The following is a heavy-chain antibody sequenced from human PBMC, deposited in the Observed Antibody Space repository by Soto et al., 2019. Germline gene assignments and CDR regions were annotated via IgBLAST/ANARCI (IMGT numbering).Heavy chain of an antibody. Sequence: PSETLSLTCTVSGGSISSYYWSWIRQPPGKGLEWIGYIYYSGSTNYNPSLKSRVTISVDTSKNQFSLKLSSVTAADTAVYYCARLSITIFGVVNWFDPWGQGTLVTVSS. D-gene: IGHD3-3*01. J-gene: IGHJ5*02. CDR1: GGSISSYY. CDR2: IYYSGST. CDR3: ARLSITIFGVVNWFDP. V-gene: IGHV4-59*01.